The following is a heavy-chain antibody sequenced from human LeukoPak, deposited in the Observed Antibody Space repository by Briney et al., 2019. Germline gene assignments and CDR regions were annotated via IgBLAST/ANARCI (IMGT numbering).Heavy chain of an antibody. CDR1: GFTVSSNY. J-gene: IGHJ4*02. Sequence: GGSLRLSCAASGFTVSSNYMSWVRQAPGKGLEWVSVIYSGGSTYYADSVKGRFTISRDNSKNTLYLQMNGLRAEDTAVYYCARTYDSSGYYDYWGQGALVTVSS. CDR3: ARTYDSSGYYDY. V-gene: IGHV3-53*01. D-gene: IGHD3-22*01. CDR2: IYSGGST.